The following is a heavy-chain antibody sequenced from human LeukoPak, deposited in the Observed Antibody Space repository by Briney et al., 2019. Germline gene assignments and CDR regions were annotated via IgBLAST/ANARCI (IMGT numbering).Heavy chain of an antibody. CDR1: GFTFSSYS. D-gene: IGHD1-14*01. CDR2: ISSSSSYI. CDR3: ARVTGYLSFACMDV. Sequence: PGGSLRLSCAASGFTFSSYSMNWVRQAPGKGLEWVSSISSSSSYIYYADSVKGRFTISRDSAKNSLYLQMNSLRAEDTAVYFCARVTGYLSFACMDVWGQGTTVTVSS. V-gene: IGHV3-21*01. J-gene: IGHJ6*02.